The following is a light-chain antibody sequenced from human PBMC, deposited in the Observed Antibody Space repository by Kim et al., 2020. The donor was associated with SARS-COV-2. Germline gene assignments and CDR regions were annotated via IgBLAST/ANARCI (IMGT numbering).Light chain of an antibody. J-gene: IGKJ4*01. CDR2: AAS. CDR3: QQANSFPLT. V-gene: IGKV1D-12*01. CDR1: QGINNW. Sequence: DIQMTQSPSSVSASVGDRVTITCRASQGINNWLAWYQQKPGKAPNLLIYAASNLQSGVPSRFSGSGYGTDFTLTISSLQPEDSATYYCQQANSFPLTFGGGTKVDIK.